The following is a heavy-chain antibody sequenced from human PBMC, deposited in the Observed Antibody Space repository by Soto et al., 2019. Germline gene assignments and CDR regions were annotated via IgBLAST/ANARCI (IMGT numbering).Heavy chain of an antibody. CDR3: ARLTNPYGGETISRHYYYYMDV. Sequence: SETRSLXCTVSGGSISSYYWSWIRQPPGKGLEWIGYIYYSGSTNYNPSLKSRVTISVDTSKNQFSLKLSSVTAADTAVYYCARLTNPYGGETISRHYYYYMDVWGKGTTVTVSS. D-gene: IGHD4-17*01. CDR2: IYYSGST. J-gene: IGHJ6*03. CDR1: GGSISSYY. V-gene: IGHV4-59*08.